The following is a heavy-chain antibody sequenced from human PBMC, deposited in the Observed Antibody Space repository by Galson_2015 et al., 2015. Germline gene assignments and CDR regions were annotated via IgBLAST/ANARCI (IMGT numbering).Heavy chain of an antibody. V-gene: IGHV3-48*03. J-gene: IGHJ6*03. D-gene: IGHD4-23*01. Sequence: SLRLSCAAFAFAFSIYEMNWIRQAPGKGLEWVSYITSTGDTTYYADSVKGRFTVSRDNAKNSLFLQTNSLRAEDTALYYCAKTTVAAGSSWYMDAWGKGTTVTVSS. CDR3: AKTTVAAGSSWYMDA. CDR2: ITSTGDTT. CDR1: AFAFSIYE.